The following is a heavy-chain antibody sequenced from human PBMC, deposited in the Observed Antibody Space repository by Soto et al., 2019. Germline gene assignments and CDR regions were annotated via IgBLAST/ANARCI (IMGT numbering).Heavy chain of an antibody. Sequence: EVQLVESGGGLVQPGGSLRLSCAASGFTFSRNWMSWVRQAPGKGLEWVANIKQDGSEKTYVDSVKGRFTISRDNAKNSLDLQMNGLRAEDTAVYYCATPVVGYCSSSSCYTSDYWGQGTLVTVSS. CDR3: ATPVVGYCSSSSCYTSDY. D-gene: IGHD2-2*02. J-gene: IGHJ4*02. CDR2: IKQDGSEK. CDR1: GFTFSRNW. V-gene: IGHV3-7*01.